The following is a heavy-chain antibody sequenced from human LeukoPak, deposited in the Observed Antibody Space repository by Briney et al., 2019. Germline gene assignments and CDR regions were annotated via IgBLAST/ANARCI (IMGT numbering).Heavy chain of an antibody. D-gene: IGHD6-19*01. CDR1: GFTFSSYA. J-gene: IGHJ5*02. CDR3: AKDHSSSGWYKWFDP. Sequence: GGSLRLSCAASGFTFSSYAMSWVRQAPGKGLEWVSGIGWNSGSIGYADSVKGRFTISRDNAKNSLYLQMNSLRAEDTALYYCAKDHSSSGWYKWFDPWGQGTLVTVSS. V-gene: IGHV3-9*01. CDR2: IGWNSGSI.